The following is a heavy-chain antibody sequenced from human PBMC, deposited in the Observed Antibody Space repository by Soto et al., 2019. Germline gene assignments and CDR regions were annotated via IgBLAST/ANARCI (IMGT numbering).Heavy chain of an antibody. CDR2: IYYSGST. CDR3: ARSSGPYYDFWSGYYTLYYYYGMDV. Sequence: SEALSLTCTVSGGSISSSSYYWGWIRQPPGKGLEWIGSIYYSGSTYYNPSLKSRVTISVDTSKNQFSLKLSSVTAADTAVYYCARSSGPYYDFWSGYYTLYYYYGMDVWGQGTTVT. D-gene: IGHD3-3*01. CDR1: GGSISSSSYY. J-gene: IGHJ6*02. V-gene: IGHV4-39*01.